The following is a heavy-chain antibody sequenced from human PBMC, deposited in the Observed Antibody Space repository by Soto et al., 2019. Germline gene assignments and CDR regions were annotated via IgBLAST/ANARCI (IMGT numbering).Heavy chain of an antibody. CDR2: INHSGGT. Sequence: SETLSLTCAVYGGSFSSYYWTWIRQAPGKGLEWIGEINHSGGTNYNSSLKSRVTISVDTSKNQFSLILYSVTAADTAVYYCARDRRYYHFWSGYQNERPYGMDVWGHGTTVTV. J-gene: IGHJ6*02. CDR3: ARDRRYYHFWSGYQNERPYGMDV. D-gene: IGHD3-3*02. CDR1: GGSFSSYY. V-gene: IGHV4-34*01.